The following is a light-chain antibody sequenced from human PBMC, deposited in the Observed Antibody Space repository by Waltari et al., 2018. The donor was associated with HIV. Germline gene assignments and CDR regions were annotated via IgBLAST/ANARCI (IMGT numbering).Light chain of an antibody. CDR2: NDS. CDR3: QSADSSGTYAV. J-gene: IGLJ7*01. Sequence: SYELTQPPSVSVSPGQTARITCSGDVLPKHYAYWYQQKPGQAPVVVISNDSGRPSGIPGRFSGSSSGTTVTLTISGVQAEDEADYYCQSADSSGTYAVFGGGTQLTVL. CDR1: VLPKHY. V-gene: IGLV3-25*03.